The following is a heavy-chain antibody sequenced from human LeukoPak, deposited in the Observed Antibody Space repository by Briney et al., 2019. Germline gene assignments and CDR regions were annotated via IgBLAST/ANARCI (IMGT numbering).Heavy chain of an antibody. J-gene: IGHJ4*02. CDR2: IGRSSNTI. CDR1: GFTFSSYN. CDR3: ARGVDYAEDY. V-gene: IGHV3-48*04. D-gene: IGHD4-17*01. Sequence: PGGSLRLSCAASGFTFSSYNMNWVRQAPGKGLEWISYIGRSSNTIYYADSVKGRFTISRDNARNSLYLQMDRLRPEDTAMYYCARGVDYAEDYWGQGTLVTVSS.